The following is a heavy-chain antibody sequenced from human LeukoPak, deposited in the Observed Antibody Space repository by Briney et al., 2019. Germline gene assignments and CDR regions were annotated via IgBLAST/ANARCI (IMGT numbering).Heavy chain of an antibody. V-gene: IGHV3-64*01. D-gene: IGHD5-12*01. J-gene: IGHJ4*02. CDR3: ARAWIYSGYVYFDH. CDR2: ISSNGGST. Sequence: PGGSLRLSCAASGFTFSNYAMHWVRQAPGKGLEYVSAISSNGGSTYYANSVKGRFTISRDNSKNTLYLQMGSLRAEDMAVYYCARAWIYSGYVYFDHWGQGTLVTVSS. CDR1: GFTFSNYA.